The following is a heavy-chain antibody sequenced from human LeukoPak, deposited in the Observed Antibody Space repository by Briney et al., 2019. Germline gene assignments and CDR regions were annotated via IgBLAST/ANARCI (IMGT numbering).Heavy chain of an antibody. CDR1: GGAFSSYA. J-gene: IGHJ4*02. CDR2: IIPIFGTA. Sequence: GASVKVSCKASGGAFSSYAISRVRQAPGQGLEWMGGIIPIFGTANYAQKFQGRVTITTDESASTAYMELSSLRSEDTAVYYCARVGSAGFSDYWGQGTLVTVSS. CDR3: ARVGSAGFSDY. D-gene: IGHD2/OR15-2a*01. V-gene: IGHV1-69*05.